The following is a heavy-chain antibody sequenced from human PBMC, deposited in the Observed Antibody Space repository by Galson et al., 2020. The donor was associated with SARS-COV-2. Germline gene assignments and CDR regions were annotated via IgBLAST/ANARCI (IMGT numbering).Heavy chain of an antibody. V-gene: IGHV3-30*18. CDR2: ISYDGSNK. D-gene: IGHD5-12*01. J-gene: IGHJ4*02. CDR3: AKGARDASFDY. Sequence: GGSLRLSCAASGFTFSSYGMHWVRQAPGKGLEWVAVISYDGSNKYYADSVKGRFTISRDNSKNTLYLQMNSLRAEDTAVYYCAKGARDASFDYWGQGTLVTVSS. CDR1: GFTFSSYG.